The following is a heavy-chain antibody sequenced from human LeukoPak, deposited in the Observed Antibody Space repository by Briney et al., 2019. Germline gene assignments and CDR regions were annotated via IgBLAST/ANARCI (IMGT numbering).Heavy chain of an antibody. CDR1: GFTFSDYY. CDR3: AKERFPPWFDP. D-gene: IGHD3-10*01. CDR2: ISSSGSTI. Sequence: GGSLRLSCAASGFTFSDYYMSWIRQAPGKGLEWVSYISSSGSTIYYADSVKGRFTISRDNAKNSLYLQMNSLRAEDTAVYYCAKERFPPWFDPWGQGTLVTDSS. V-gene: IGHV3-11*01. J-gene: IGHJ5*02.